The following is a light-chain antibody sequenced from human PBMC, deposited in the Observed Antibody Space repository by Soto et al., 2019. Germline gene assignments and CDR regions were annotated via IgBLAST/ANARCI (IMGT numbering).Light chain of an antibody. CDR2: DAS. V-gene: IGKV3-20*01. CDR1: QSVSSSY. Sequence: EIVLTQSPGTLSLSPGERATLSCRASQSVSSSYLAWYQQKPGQAPRLLIYDASNRATGIPDRFSGSGSGTDFTLTISSLEPGDSAVYYCQQYSSSPKTFGQGTKVEIK. J-gene: IGKJ1*01. CDR3: QQYSSSPKT.